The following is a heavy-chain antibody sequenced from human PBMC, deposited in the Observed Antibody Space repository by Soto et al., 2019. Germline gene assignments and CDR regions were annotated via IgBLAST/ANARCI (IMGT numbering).Heavy chain of an antibody. CDR1: GYTFANYG. CDR3: ARVPGYSIGDL. Sequence: ASVKVSCKASGYTFANYGIHWVRQAPGQRLEWMGWINAGNGGTKYSENFQGRVTITRDTSAGTAYMELSSLRSEDTAVYYCARVPGYSIGDLWGRGTLVTVSS. J-gene: IGHJ2*01. D-gene: IGHD2-21*01. CDR2: INAGNGGT. V-gene: IGHV1-3*01.